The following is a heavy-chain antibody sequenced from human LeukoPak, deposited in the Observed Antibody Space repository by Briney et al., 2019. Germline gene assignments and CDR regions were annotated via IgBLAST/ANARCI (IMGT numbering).Heavy chain of an antibody. Sequence: SETLSLTCAVSGGSISSGGYSWRWIRQPPGKGLEWIGYIYHSGSTYYNPSLKSRVTISVDRSKNQFSLKLSSVTAADTAVYYCARGYGSGLWFDPWGQGTLVTVSS. J-gene: IGHJ5*02. D-gene: IGHD3-10*01. V-gene: IGHV4-30-2*01. CDR1: GGSISSGGYS. CDR3: ARGYGSGLWFDP. CDR2: IYHSGST.